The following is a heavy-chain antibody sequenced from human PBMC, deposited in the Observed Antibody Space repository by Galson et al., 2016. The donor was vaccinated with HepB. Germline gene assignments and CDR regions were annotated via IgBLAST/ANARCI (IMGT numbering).Heavy chain of an antibody. CDR1: GFIFSDYY. CDR2: ISTNSYT. D-gene: IGHD2/OR15-2a*01. J-gene: IGHJ5*02. CDR3: ARVYLLNWFDP. V-gene: IGHV3-11*06. Sequence: SLRLSCAASGFIFSDYYMSWIRQAPGKGLECVSYISTNSYTNYADSVKGRFTISRDNAKNSLYLHMNSLRAEDTAVYYCARVYLLNWFDPWGQGTLVTVSS.